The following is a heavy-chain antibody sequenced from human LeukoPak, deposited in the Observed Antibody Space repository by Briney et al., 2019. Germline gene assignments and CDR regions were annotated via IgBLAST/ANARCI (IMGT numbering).Heavy chain of an antibody. V-gene: IGHV3-30*02. D-gene: IGHD6-19*01. CDR1: GFTFSSCG. CDR2: IRYDGSNK. Sequence: GGSLRLSCAASGFTFSSCGMHWVRQAPGKGLEWVAFIRYDGSNKYYADSVKGRFTISRDNSKNTLYLQMNSLRAEDTAVYYCAKDHAGIAVAGYFDYWGQGTLVTVSS. CDR3: AKDHAGIAVAGYFDY. J-gene: IGHJ4*02.